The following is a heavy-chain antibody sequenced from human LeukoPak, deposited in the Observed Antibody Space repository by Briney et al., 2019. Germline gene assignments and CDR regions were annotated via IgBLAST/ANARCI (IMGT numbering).Heavy chain of an antibody. CDR2: ISTSSSFM. CDR1: GFTFSDYS. J-gene: IGHJ4*02. Sequence: PGGSLRLSCAASGFTFSDYSMNWVRQAPGKGLEWASSISTSSSFMYYADSVKGRFTVSRDNAKNSLYLQMNSLRAEDTAVYYCTRSRFCSTGTCPPGYWGQGTLVTVSS. D-gene: IGHD2-15*01. V-gene: IGHV3-21*01. CDR3: TRSRFCSTGTCPPGY.